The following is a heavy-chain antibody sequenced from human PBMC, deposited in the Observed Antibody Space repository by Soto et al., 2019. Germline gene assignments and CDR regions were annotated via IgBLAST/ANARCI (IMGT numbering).Heavy chain of an antibody. V-gene: IGHV1-69*06. CDR2: IIPIFGTA. D-gene: IGHD3-3*01. CDR3: ARALEEQGVAWGWFQP. Sequence: XSVKVSCIASGGPLSSYASVWVRQAPGQGLEWMGGIIPIFGTANYAQKFQGRVTITADKSTSTAHMELSSLRSEDTAAYYCARALEEQGVAWGWFQPSGQGTLVTVSS. CDR1: GGPLSSYA. J-gene: IGHJ5*02.